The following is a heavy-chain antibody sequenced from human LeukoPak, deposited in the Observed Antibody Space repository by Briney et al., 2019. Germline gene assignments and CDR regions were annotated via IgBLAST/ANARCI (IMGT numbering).Heavy chain of an antibody. Sequence: PQTLSLTRAVYGGSFRGYYWGWIPQTPRKGVEWRGEINHSGSTNYHPSLKTPLTISVAASTNQFSLKLSSVTAADTAVYYCARGSPRGYGSGSYVRSWFDPWGQGTLVTVSS. CDR2: INHSGST. V-gene: IGHV4-34*01. J-gene: IGHJ5*02. D-gene: IGHD3-10*01. CDR3: ARGSPRGYGSGSYVRSWFDP. CDR1: GGSFRGYY.